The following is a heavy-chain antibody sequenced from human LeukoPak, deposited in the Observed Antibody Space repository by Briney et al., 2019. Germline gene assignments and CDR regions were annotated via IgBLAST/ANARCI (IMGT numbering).Heavy chain of an antibody. CDR3: ARVTCSSTSCLFDY. J-gene: IGHJ4*02. CDR1: GGSISSGSYY. Sequence: SETLSLTCTVSGGSISSGSYYWSWIRQPAGKGLEWIGRIYTSGSTNYNPSLKSRVTISVDTSKSQFSLKLSSVTAADTAVYYCARVTCSSTSCLFDYWGQRTLVTVSS. CDR2: IYTSGST. V-gene: IGHV4-61*02. D-gene: IGHD2-2*01.